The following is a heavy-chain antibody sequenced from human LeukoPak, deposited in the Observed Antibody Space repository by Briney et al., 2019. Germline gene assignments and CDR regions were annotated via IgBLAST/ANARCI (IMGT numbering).Heavy chain of an antibody. Sequence: GGSLRLSCAASGFTFSGSWMTWVRQAPGKGLEWVAHIKEDGSDKYYVDSVTDRFTISRDNTKNSLYLQMSSLRAEDTAVYYCATWNSDWEFAYWGQGTLVSVSS. J-gene: IGHJ4*02. D-gene: IGHD1/OR15-1a*01. CDR2: IKEDGSDK. CDR3: ATWNSDWEFAY. V-gene: IGHV3-7*05. CDR1: GFTFSGSW.